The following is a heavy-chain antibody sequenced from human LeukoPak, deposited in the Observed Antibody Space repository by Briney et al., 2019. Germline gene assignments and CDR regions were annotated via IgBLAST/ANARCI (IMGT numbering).Heavy chain of an antibody. V-gene: IGHV3-30-3*01. CDR3: ARDFRPHPHYYGSGQYYYYGMDV. CDR1: GFTFSSYA. J-gene: IGHJ6*02. Sequence: PGGSLRLSCAASGFTFSSYAMHWVRQAPGKGLEWVAVISYDGSNKYYADSVKGRFTISRDNSKNTLYLQMNSLRAEDTAVYYCARDFRPHPHYYGSGQYYYYGMDVWGQGTTVTVSS. CDR2: ISYDGSNK. D-gene: IGHD3-10*01.